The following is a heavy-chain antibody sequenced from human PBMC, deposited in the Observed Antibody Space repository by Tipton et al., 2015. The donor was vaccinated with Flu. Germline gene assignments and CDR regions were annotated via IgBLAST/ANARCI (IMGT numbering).Heavy chain of an antibody. D-gene: IGHD2-2*01. J-gene: IGHJ4*02. V-gene: IGHV1-18*01. Sequence: QSGAEVKKPGASVKVPCKASGYTFTSYGISWVRQAPGQGLEYMGWISTNTGNTNSAQNFQGRVTMTTDTSTNTAYMELRTLRSDDTAVHYCARPGGPAAINPFSYFDYWGQGTLVTVSS. CDR3: ARPGGPAAINPFSYFDY. CDR2: ISTNTGNT. CDR1: GYTFTSYG.